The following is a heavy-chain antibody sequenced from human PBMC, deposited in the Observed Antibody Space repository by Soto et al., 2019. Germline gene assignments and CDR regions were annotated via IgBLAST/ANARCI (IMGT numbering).Heavy chain of an antibody. Sequence: PGESLKISCKGSGYTFSSYWIGWVRQVPGKGLEWMGIIYPGDSDARYSPSFQGQVTISADKSLTTAYMQWNSLRASDSGIYYCARVGCSGGNCYPIDALHDWGQGTQVTVSS. V-gene: IGHV5-51*01. CDR1: GYTFSSYW. J-gene: IGHJ4*02. CDR3: ARVGCSGGNCYPIDALHD. CDR2: IYPGDSDA. D-gene: IGHD2-15*01.